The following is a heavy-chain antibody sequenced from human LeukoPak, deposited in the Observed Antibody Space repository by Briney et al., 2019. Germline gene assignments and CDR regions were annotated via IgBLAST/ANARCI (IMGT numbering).Heavy chain of an antibody. J-gene: IGHJ4*02. Sequence: PGGSLRLSCAASGFTFSSHDMNWVRQAPGKGLEWVSYISTSSSSIYYADSVKGRFTISRDNAKNSLYLQMNSLGDEDTAVYYCARSFDFWGQGTLVTVSS. CDR2: ISTSSSSI. V-gene: IGHV3-48*02. CDR3: ARSFDF. CDR1: GFTFSSHD.